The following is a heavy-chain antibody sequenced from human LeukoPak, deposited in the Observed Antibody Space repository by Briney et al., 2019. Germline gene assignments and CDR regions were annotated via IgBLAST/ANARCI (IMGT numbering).Heavy chain of an antibody. CDR2: IYYSGST. CDR1: GGSVSTYY. Sequence: PSETLSLTCSVTGGSVSTYYWSWIRQPPGKGLEWIAYIYYSGSTNYNPSLTSRVTISVDTSKNQFSLKLTSVTAADTAVYYCARSMTTMTPWDFFYNGMDVWGQGTTVTVSS. J-gene: IGHJ6*02. CDR3: ARSMTTMTPWDFFYNGMDV. V-gene: IGHV4-59*02. D-gene: IGHD4-17*01.